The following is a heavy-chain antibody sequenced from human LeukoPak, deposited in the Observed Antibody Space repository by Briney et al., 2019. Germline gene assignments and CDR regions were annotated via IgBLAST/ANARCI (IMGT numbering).Heavy chain of an antibody. CDR3: ARGDLWSGYYMYYFDY. Sequence: PGRSLRLSCVASGFTFSNYAMHWVSQAPVKGLEWLAVISYDGNNKFYADSVKGRFTISRDNSKNTLYLQMNSLRDEDTAVYYCARGDLWSGYYMYYFDYWGQGTLVTVSS. CDR1: GFTFSNYA. V-gene: IGHV3-30-3*01. J-gene: IGHJ4*02. D-gene: IGHD3-3*01. CDR2: ISYDGNNK.